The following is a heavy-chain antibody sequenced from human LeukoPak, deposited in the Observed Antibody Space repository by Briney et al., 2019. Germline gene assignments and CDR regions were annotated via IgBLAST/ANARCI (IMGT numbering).Heavy chain of an antibody. V-gene: IGHV4-39*01. D-gene: IGHD6-6*01. CDR1: GGSISSSSYY. Sequence: SETLYLTCTVSGGSISSSSYYWGWIRQPPGKGLEWIGSIYYSGSTYYNPSLKSRVTISVDTSKNQFSLKLSSVTAADTAVYYCARQDSSSSEWGQGTLVTVSS. CDR2: IYYSGST. CDR3: ARQDSSSSE. J-gene: IGHJ4*02.